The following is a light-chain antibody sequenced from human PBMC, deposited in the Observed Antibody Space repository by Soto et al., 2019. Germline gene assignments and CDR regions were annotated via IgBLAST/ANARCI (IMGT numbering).Light chain of an antibody. CDR1: QNVNSN. CDR3: QQYNEWPFT. V-gene: IGKV3-15*01. J-gene: IGKJ3*01. Sequence: EMVMTQSPATLSVSPGERATLSCRASQNVNSNLAWYQQKPGQAPRLLIYGASTRATGIPARFSGSGSGTEFTLTISSLQSEDFAVYYCQQYNEWPFTFGPGT. CDR2: GAS.